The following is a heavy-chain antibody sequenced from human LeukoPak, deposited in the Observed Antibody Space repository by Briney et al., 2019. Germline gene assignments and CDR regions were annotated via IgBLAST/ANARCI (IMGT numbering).Heavy chain of an antibody. CDR2: INWNGGST. CDR1: GFTFDDYG. D-gene: IGHD4-23*01. V-gene: IGHV3-20*04. CDR3: TTVDYGGNPQSHS. J-gene: IGHJ4*02. Sequence: GGSLRLSCAASGFTFDDYGMSWVRQAPGKGLEWVSGINWNGGSTGYADSVKGRFTISRDNAKNSLYLQMNSLRAEDTAMYYCTTVDYGGNPQSHSWGQGTPVTVSS.